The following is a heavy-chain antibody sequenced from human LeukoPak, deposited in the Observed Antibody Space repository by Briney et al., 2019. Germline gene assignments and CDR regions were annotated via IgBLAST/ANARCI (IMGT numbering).Heavy chain of an antibody. Sequence: GDSLKISCQGSGYDFASYWIGWVRQKPGEGLEWMGIIYPGDSDVKYSPSFEGQVTISDDKPINTAHLRWGSLRASDSAIYYCARHSGYNWNDPDPFDFWGQGTLVAVSS. J-gene: IGHJ4*02. V-gene: IGHV5-51*01. CDR1: GYDFASYW. CDR3: ARHSGYNWNDPDPFDF. D-gene: IGHD1-1*01. CDR2: IYPGDSDV.